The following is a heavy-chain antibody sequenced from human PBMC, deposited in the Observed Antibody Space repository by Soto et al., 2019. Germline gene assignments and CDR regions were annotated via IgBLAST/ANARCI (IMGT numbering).Heavy chain of an antibody. CDR1: GLTFTKYA. CDR3: AKRSGFDSGLFDY. CDR2: ISGSGSAT. Sequence: EVQLLESGGGLVQPGGSLRLSCAVSGLTFTKYAMSWVRQAPGKGLEWVSAISGSGSATHYADSVKGRFTISRDNSKNTLSLQMNSLRVEDTVIYFCAKRSGFDSGLFDYWGQGTLVTVSS. D-gene: IGHD5-12*01. V-gene: IGHV3-23*01. J-gene: IGHJ4*02.